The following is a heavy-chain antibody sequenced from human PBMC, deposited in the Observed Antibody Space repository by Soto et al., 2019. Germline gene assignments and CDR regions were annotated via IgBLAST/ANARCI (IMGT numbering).Heavy chain of an antibody. CDR3: AKDYGSSTAYYYYYYGMDV. D-gene: IGHD2-2*01. J-gene: IGHJ6*02. Sequence: GGSLRLSCAASGFTFSSYGMHWVRQAPGKGLEWVAVISYDGSNKYYADSVKGRFTISRDNSKNTLYLQMNSLRAEDTAVYYCAKDYGSSTAYYYYYYGMDVWGQGTTVTVSS. CDR1: GFTFSSYG. V-gene: IGHV3-30*18. CDR2: ISYDGSNK.